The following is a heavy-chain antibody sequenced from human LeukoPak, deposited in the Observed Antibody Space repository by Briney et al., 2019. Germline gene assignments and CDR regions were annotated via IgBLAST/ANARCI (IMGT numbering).Heavy chain of an antibody. CDR3: ARDRALTMSRGVMEVAY. Sequence: GRSLRLSCAASGFTFSSYGMHWVRHAPDKGLEWVSYISISSRTIYYADSVKGRFTISRDNAKNSLYLQMNSLRDEDTAVYFCARDRALTMSRGVMEVAYWGQGTLVTVSS. D-gene: IGHD3-10*01. J-gene: IGHJ4*02. V-gene: IGHV3-48*02. CDR1: GFTFSSYG. CDR2: ISISSRTI.